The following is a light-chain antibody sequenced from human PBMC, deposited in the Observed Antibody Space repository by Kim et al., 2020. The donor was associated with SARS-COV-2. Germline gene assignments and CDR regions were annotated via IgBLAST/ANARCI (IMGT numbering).Light chain of an antibody. CDR1: SSDVGGYNY. Sequence: QSALTQPASVSGSPGQSITISCTGTSSDVGGYNYVSWYQHHPGKAPKLMIYDVSNRPSGVSNRFSGSKSGNTASLTISGLQAEDEADYYCSSYTSSSTVVFGGGNQLTVL. V-gene: IGLV2-14*03. CDR3: SSYTSSSTVV. J-gene: IGLJ2*01. CDR2: DVS.